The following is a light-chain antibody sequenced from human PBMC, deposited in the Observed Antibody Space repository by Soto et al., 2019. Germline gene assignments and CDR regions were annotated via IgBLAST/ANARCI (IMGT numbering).Light chain of an antibody. Sequence: DIVMTQSPDSLAVSLGERATINCKSSQTILYSSNNKNYLTWYQQKPGQPPKPLIYWASTRESGVPDRFSGSGSGTDFTLIISSLQAEDVAVYYCQQYYSIPVTFGGGTKVEIK. V-gene: IGKV4-1*01. CDR3: QQYYSIPVT. CDR2: WAS. J-gene: IGKJ4*01. CDR1: QTILYSSNNKNY.